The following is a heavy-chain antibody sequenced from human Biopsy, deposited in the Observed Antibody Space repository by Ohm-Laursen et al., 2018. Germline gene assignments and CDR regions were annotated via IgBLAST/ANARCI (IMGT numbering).Heavy chain of an antibody. CDR2: ISASDDSK. CDR3: ATGPVQIVYANLRVEFAS. D-gene: IGHD2-8*01. J-gene: IGHJ5*02. CDR1: GFTFTKYA. V-gene: IGHV3-23*01. Sequence: SLRLSCTASGFTFTKYAMSWVRQAPGKGLEWVSSISASDDSKYYGDSVKGRFTISRDSSTNTLYLQMNGLRADDTAVYYCATGPVQIVYANLRVEFASWGQGALVTVSS.